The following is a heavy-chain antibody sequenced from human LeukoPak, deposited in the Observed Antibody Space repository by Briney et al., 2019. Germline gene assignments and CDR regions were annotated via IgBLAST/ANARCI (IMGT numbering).Heavy chain of an antibody. D-gene: IGHD6-13*01. J-gene: IGHJ3*02. Sequence: ASVKVSCKASGYTFTTYSISWVRQAPGQGLGWMGWISAYNGNTNSAQKFQGRVTMTTDTSTSTAYMELRSLRSDDTAVYYCAREEGAPIAAANIWGLGTMVTVSS. V-gene: IGHV1-18*01. CDR1: GYTFTTYS. CDR3: AREEGAPIAAANI. CDR2: ISAYNGNT.